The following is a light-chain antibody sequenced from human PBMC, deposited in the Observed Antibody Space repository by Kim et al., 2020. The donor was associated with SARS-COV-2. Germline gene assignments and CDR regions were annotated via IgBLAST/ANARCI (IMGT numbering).Light chain of an antibody. CDR1: QDISNW. CDR3: QSANSVTPLA. CDR2: AAS. Sequence: DIKMIQSPSSVSASIGDRVTVTCRASQDISNWLAWYQQKPGRAPKLLIYAASSLHGGVPSRFSASGSGTYFTLTITGLQPEDFATYYCQSANSVTPLAFGQGTKVDIK. J-gene: IGKJ1*01. V-gene: IGKV1-12*01.